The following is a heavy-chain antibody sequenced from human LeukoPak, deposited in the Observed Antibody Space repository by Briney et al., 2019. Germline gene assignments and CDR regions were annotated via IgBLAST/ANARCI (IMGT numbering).Heavy chain of an antibody. D-gene: IGHD3-16*02. CDR2: IYFIGST. J-gene: IGHJ4*02. V-gene: IGHV4-39*01. CDR1: VGSLSSSSYY. Sequence: PSETLSLTCTVSVGSLSSSSYYWGCIRPPPRKGLEWVGGIYFIGSTYYQPSRKRRVTVSVDTSNNQFPRKLSSATAADTAVYYCARLRRFMITFGGVIASYYFDYWGQGTLVTVSS. CDR3: ARLRRFMITFGGVIASYYFDY.